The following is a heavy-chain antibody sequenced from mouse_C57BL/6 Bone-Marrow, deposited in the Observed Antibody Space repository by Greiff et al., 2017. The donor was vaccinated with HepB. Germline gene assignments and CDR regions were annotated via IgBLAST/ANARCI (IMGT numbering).Heavy chain of an antibody. CDR3: ARGGPYAMED. CDR1: GYTFTSYG. Sequence: VQGVESGAELARPGASVKLSCKASGYTFTSYGISWVKQRTGQGLEWIGEIYPRSGKTYYNEKFKGKATLTADKSSSTADMELRRLTSEDAAVYLCARGGPYAMEDWGKGTSVTVSS. CDR2: IYPRSGKT. J-gene: IGHJ4*01. V-gene: IGHV1-81*01.